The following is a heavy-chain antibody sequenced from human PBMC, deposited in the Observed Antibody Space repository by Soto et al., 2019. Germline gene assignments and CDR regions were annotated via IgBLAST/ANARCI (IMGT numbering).Heavy chain of an antibody. CDR1: GGSVISGSYY. V-gene: IGHV4-61*01. CDR2: IYYSGST. CDR3: ARGRTYYYDSSGYYL. Sequence: SETLSLTCTVSGGSVISGSYYWSWIRQPPGKGLEWIGYIYYSGSTNYNPSLKSRVTISVDTSKNQFSLKLSSVTAADTAVYYCARGRTYYYDSSGYYLWGQGTLVTVSS. J-gene: IGHJ1*01. D-gene: IGHD3-22*01.